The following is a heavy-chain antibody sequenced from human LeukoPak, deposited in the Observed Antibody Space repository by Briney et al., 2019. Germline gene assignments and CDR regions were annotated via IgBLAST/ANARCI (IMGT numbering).Heavy chain of an antibody. V-gene: IGHV3-64*01. CDR3: ARDESDIIVVAAAIGGIYYYMDV. CDR2: ISSNGGST. J-gene: IGHJ6*03. CDR1: GFTFSSYA. Sequence: PGGSLRLSCAASGFTFSSYAMHWVRQAPGKGLEYVSAISSNGGSTYYANSVKGRFTISRDNSKNTLYLQMGSLRAEDMAVYYCARDESDIIVVAAAIGGIYYYMDVWGKGTTVTVSS. D-gene: IGHD2-2*01.